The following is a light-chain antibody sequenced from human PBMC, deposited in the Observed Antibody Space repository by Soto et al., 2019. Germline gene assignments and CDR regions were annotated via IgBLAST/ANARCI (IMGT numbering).Light chain of an antibody. CDR2: GAS. Sequence: EIVLTQSPGTLSLSPGERATLSCRASQSVSSSYLAWYQQKPGQAPRLLIYGASSRATGIPDRFSGSLSGTDFTLTISRLEPEDCAVYSCQQDGSSPYTFGRGTKLEIK. V-gene: IGKV3-20*01. CDR1: QSVSSSY. J-gene: IGKJ2*01. CDR3: QQDGSSPYT.